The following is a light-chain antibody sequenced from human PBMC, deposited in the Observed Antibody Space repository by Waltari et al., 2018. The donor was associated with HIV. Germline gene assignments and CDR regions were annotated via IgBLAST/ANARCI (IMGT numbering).Light chain of an antibody. CDR3: SSDGGTSAGGSRKFYVI. CDR1: STDIAASKF. V-gene: IGLV2-8*01. Sequence: QSALTQPPSASGSPGPSVTIPCTGPSTDIAASKFVLWYQQHPAKAPRLIISDVNKRPSGVPNRFSGSKSGNTASLTVSGLQAGDEATYYCSSDGGTSAGGSRKFYVIFGGGTKLTVL. CDR2: DVN. J-gene: IGLJ2*01.